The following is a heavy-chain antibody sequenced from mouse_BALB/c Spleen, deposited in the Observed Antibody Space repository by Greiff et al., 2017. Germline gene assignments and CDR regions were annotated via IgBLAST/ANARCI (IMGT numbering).Heavy chain of an antibody. Sequence: VQLQQSGAELVRPGSSVKISCKASGYAFSSYWMNWVKQRPGQGLEWIGQIYPGDGDTNYNGKFKGKATLTADKSSSTAYMQLSSLTSEDSAVYFCARGGSDYAMDYWGQGTSVTVSS. CDR3: ARGGSDYAMDY. CDR2: IYPGDGDT. CDR1: GYAFSSYW. J-gene: IGHJ4*01. V-gene: IGHV1-80*01. D-gene: IGHD1-1*02.